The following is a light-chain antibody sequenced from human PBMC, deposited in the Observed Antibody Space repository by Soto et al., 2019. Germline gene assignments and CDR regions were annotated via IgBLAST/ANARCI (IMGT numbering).Light chain of an antibody. CDR3: QQYNNWPPIT. CDR1: QSVSSN. CDR2: GAS. J-gene: IGKJ5*01. Sequence: EIVMTQSPATLSVSPGERATLSCRASQSVSSNLAWYQQKPGKAPRLLIYGASTRATGIPARFSGSGSGTEFTLTISSLQSEDVSVYYCQQYNNWPPITFGQGTRLEIK. V-gene: IGKV3-15*01.